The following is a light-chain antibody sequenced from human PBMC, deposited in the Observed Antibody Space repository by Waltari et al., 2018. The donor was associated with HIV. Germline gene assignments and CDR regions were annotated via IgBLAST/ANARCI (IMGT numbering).Light chain of an antibody. Sequence: QSVLTQPPSASGTPGQRVTISCSGSSSNIGSNIVNWYQQLPGTAPKLLIYSNNQRPSGVPDRFSGSKSGTSASLAISGLQSEDEADHYCAAWDDSLNGWVFGGGTKLTVL. CDR3: AAWDDSLNGWV. CDR2: SNN. J-gene: IGLJ3*02. CDR1: SSNIGSNI. V-gene: IGLV1-44*01.